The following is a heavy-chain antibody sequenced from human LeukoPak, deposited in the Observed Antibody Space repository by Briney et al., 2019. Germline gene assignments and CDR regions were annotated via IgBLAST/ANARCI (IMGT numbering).Heavy chain of an antibody. Sequence: GGSLRLSCAASGFTFSSYAMSWVRQAPGKGLEWVSSISSSSSYIYYADSVKGRFTISRDNAKNSLYLQMNSLRAEDTAVYYCARDCSGGSCYRYWGQGTLVTVSS. V-gene: IGHV3-21*01. D-gene: IGHD2-15*01. CDR2: ISSSSSYI. CDR3: ARDCSGGSCYRY. CDR1: GFTFSSYA. J-gene: IGHJ4*02.